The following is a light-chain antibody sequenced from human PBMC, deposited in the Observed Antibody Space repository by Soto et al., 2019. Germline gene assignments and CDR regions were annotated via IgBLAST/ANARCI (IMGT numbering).Light chain of an antibody. CDR3: QVWDRSSEHYV. J-gene: IGLJ1*01. CDR2: DDS. V-gene: IGLV3-21*02. CDR1: NIGDKG. Sequence: SYELTQPPSVSVAPGQTTRITCGGNNIGDKGVHWYQQKPGQAPVLVVFDDSDRPSGIPERFSGSNSGDTATLTISGVEAGDEADYFCQVWDRSSEHYVFGTGTKVT.